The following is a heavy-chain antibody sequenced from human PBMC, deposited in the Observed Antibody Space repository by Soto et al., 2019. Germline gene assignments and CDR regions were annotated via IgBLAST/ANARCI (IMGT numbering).Heavy chain of an antibody. J-gene: IGHJ4*02. CDR1: GGSISSLY. D-gene: IGHD6-6*01. CDR3: ARASRCKSEYECFAWLDF. CDR2: IFPSGDS. Sequence: QVLLQESGPGLVKPSETLSLTSTVSGGSISSLYWAWIRQPAGKGLEWIGRIFPSGDSNYNPSLTSRVSMSLDTSKNQFSLTVSSVTAADTAVYYCARASRCKSEYECFAWLDFWGQGIPVTVSS. V-gene: IGHV4-4*07.